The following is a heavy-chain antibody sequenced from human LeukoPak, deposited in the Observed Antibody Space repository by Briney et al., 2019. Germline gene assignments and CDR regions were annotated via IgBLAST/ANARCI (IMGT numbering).Heavy chain of an antibody. CDR2: ISYDGS. J-gene: IGHJ3*02. CDR3: AKDHCSGGSCYWGAFDI. Sequence: GGSLRLSCAASGFTFSNYGMHWVRQAPGKGLEWVSFISYDGSRKGRFTISRDNSKNTVYLQMDSLRTDDTAIYYCAKDHCSGGSCYWGAFDIWGQGTMVTVSS. V-gene: IGHV3-30*18. CDR1: GFTFSNYG. D-gene: IGHD2-15*01.